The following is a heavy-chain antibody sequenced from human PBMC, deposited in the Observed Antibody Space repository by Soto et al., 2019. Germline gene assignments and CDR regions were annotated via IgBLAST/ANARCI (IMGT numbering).Heavy chain of an antibody. J-gene: IGHJ5*02. V-gene: IGHV3-23*01. CDR3: AKGERTTIRTGGS. D-gene: IGHD1-7*01. Sequence: EVQLLESGGGLVEPGGSLRLSCAASGFTFSNYVMAWVRQSPGKGPEWVSSIGVGGTPYDPESVKGRFTISRDDSKNTLYLQMNSLRADDTAIYFCAKGERTTIRTGGSWGQGTLVNVAS. CDR2: SIGVGGTP. CDR1: GFTFSNYV.